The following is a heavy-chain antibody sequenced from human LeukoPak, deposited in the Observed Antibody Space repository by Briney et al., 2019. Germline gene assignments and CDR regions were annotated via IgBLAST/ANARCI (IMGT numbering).Heavy chain of an antibody. D-gene: IGHD2-2*01. Sequence: SETLSLTCAVYGGSFSGYYWSWIRQPPGKGLEWIGYIYHSGSTYYNPSLKSRVTISVDRSKNQFSLKLSSVTAADTAVYYCARVSSTSSVDYWGQGTLVTVSS. CDR2: IYHSGST. J-gene: IGHJ4*02. V-gene: IGHV4-34*01. CDR3: ARVSSTSSVDY. CDR1: GGSFSGYY.